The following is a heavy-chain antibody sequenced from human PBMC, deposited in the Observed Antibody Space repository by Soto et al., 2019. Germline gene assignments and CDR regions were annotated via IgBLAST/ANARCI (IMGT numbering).Heavy chain of an antibody. CDR2: INHSGST. Sequence: SETLSLTCAVYGGSFSGYYWSWIRQPPGKGLEWIGEINHSGSTNYNPSLKSRATISVDTSKNQFSLKLSSVTAADTAVYYCARGRAFDIWDQGTMVTFSS. J-gene: IGHJ3*02. V-gene: IGHV4-34*01. CDR1: GGSFSGYY. CDR3: ARGRAFDI.